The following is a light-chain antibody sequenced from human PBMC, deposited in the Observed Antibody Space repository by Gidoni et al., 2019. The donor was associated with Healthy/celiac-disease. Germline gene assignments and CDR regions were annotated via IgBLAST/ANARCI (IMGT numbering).Light chain of an antibody. J-gene: IGKJ2*01. Sequence: EIVLTQSPATLSLSPGESATLSCRASQRVSSSLAWYQQKPGQAPRLLIYDASNRATGIPARFSGSGSGTDFTLTISSLEPEDFAVYYCQQRSNWPPGYTFGQGTKLEIK. CDR1: QRVSSS. CDR3: QQRSNWPPGYT. V-gene: IGKV3-11*01. CDR2: DAS.